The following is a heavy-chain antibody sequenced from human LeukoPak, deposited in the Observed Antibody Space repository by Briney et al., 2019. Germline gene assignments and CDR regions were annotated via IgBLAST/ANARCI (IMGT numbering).Heavy chain of an antibody. D-gene: IGHD2-8*01. Sequence: SETLSLTYTVSGGSISSYYWSWIRQPPGKGLEWIGYIYYSGSTNYNPSLKSRVTISVDTSKNQFSLKLSSVTAADTAVYYCARHATWYAHGMDVWGQGTTVTVSS. CDR3: ARHATWYAHGMDV. J-gene: IGHJ6*02. CDR1: GGSISSYY. CDR2: IYYSGST. V-gene: IGHV4-59*08.